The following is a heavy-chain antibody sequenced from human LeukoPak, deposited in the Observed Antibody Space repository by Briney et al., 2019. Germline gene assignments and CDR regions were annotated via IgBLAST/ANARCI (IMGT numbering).Heavy chain of an antibody. CDR1: GFTFDDYG. V-gene: IGHV3-20*01. CDR2: INWNGGST. CDR3: ARVSPTNYDFWSGYPSRYNWFDP. J-gene: IGHJ5*02. D-gene: IGHD3-3*01. Sequence: PGGSLRLSCAASGFTFDDYGMSWVRQAPGKGLEWVSGINWNGGSTGYADSVKGRFIISRDNAKNSLHLQMNSLRAEDTALYHCARVSPTNYDFWSGYPSRYNWFDPWGQGTLVTVSS.